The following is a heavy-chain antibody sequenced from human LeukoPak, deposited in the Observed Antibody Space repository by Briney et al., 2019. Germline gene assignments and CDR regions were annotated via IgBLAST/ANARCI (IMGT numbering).Heavy chain of an antibody. Sequence: SETLSLTCTVSGGSISSYYWSWIRQPPGKGLEWIGYIYYSGSTNYNPSLKSRVTISVDTSKNQFSLKLSSVTAADRAVYYCARDRRSQFDPWGQGTLVTVSS. J-gene: IGHJ5*02. CDR3: ARDRRSQFDP. CDR2: IYYSGST. V-gene: IGHV4-59*01. CDR1: GGSISSYY.